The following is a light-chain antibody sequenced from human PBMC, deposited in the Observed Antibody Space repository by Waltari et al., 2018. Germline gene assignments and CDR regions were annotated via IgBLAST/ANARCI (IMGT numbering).Light chain of an antibody. V-gene: IGKV1-27*01. CDR1: KGISKY. Sequence: GRGGKGISKYLARYQQKPGKILKLLSYGASTLQSGVPSRFSGSGAGTDFTLTINSLQPEDVATDYCQKYNSAPLTFGGGIKVEIK. J-gene: IGKJ4*01. CDR2: GAS. CDR3: QKYNSAPLT.